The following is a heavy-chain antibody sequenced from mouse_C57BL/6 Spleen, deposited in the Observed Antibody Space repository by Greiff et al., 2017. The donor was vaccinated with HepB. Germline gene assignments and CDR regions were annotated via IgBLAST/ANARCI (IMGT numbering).Heavy chain of an antibody. Sequence: EVQLQQSGPELVKPGASVKISCKASGYTFTDYYMNWVKQSHGKSLEWIGDINPNNGGTSYNQKFKGKATLTVDKSSSTAYMELRSLTSEDSAVYYCARSGYGSSGFDYWGQGTTLTVSS. J-gene: IGHJ2*01. CDR1: GYTFTDYY. V-gene: IGHV1-26*01. CDR3: ARSGYGSSGFDY. CDR2: INPNNGGT. D-gene: IGHD1-1*01.